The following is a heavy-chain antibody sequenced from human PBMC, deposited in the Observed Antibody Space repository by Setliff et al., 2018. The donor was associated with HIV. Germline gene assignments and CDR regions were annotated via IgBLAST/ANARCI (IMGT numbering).Heavy chain of an antibody. V-gene: IGHV4-59*12. Sequence: PSETLSLTCTVSGGSISEYYWSWIRQPPGKGLEWIGYIDYSGSTNYNASLKSRLTMSIDTSKNQFSLKVNSVTAADTAVYYCARLEDQLGPGWFAPWGQGTLVTVS. D-gene: IGHD1-1*01. CDR3: ARLEDQLGPGWFAP. CDR1: GGSISEYY. J-gene: IGHJ5*02. CDR2: IDYSGST.